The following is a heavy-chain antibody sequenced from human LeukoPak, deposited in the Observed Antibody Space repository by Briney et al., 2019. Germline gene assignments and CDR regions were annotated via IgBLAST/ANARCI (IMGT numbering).Heavy chain of an antibody. D-gene: IGHD3-3*01. CDR2: IYYSGSP. CDR3: ARGVSTIFGVAHLGY. CDR1: GGSFSSYY. Sequence: SETLSLTCAVYGGSFSSYYWSWIRQPPGKGLEWIGYIYYSGSPNYNPSLKSRVTISVDTSKNQFSLKLSSVTAADTAVYYCARGVSTIFGVAHLGYWGQGTLVTVSS. J-gene: IGHJ4*02. V-gene: IGHV4-59*12.